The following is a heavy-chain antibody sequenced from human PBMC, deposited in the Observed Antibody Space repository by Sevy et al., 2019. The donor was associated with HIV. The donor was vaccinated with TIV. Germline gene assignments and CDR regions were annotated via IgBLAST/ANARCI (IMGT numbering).Heavy chain of an antibody. Sequence: GGSLRLSCAASGFIFSSYVMSWVRQAPGKGLEWVSSISGSGGYTYYADSVKGRFTISRDNSNNMLYLQMNSLRAEDTARNYCEAITTAGRDYWGQGTLVTVSS. D-gene: IGHD1-1*01. CDR1: GFIFSSYV. J-gene: IGHJ4*02. V-gene: IGHV3-23*01. CDR3: EAITTAGRDY. CDR2: ISGSGGYT.